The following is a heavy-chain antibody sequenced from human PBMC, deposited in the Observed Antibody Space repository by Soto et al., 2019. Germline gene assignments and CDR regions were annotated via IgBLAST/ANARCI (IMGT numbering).Heavy chain of an antibody. CDR1: GYTFTTFG. CDR2: IDPKNGNT. V-gene: IGHV1-18*01. D-gene: IGHD2-2*01. J-gene: IGHJ4*02. Sequence: QVQLVQSGAEVKEPGASVKVSCKASGYTFTTFGISWVRQAPGQGLAWMGWIDPKNGNTKDAQKFQGRVTMTTDTSTSTAYMELRSLRSDDTAVYFCAKEYCDTSRCFLPDYWGQGALVTVSS. CDR3: AKEYCDTSRCFLPDY.